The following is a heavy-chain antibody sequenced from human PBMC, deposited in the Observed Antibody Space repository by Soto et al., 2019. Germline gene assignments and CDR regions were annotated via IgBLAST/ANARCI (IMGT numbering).Heavy chain of an antibody. V-gene: IGHV1-18*01. CDR2: ISAYNGNT. CDR1: GYTFTNFG. J-gene: IGHJ4*02. D-gene: IGHD3-16*01. Sequence: QVQLVQSGAEVKKPGASVKVSCKASGYTFTNFGISWVRQAPGQGLEWMGWISAYNGNTNYAQNFQGRVTMTTDTSTSTASMEPRGLRSDDTAVYYGARGGTPIDYWGQGTLVTVSS. CDR3: ARGGTPIDY.